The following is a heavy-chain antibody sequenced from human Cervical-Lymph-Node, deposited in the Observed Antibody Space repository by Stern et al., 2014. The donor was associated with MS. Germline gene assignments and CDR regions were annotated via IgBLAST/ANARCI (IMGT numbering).Heavy chain of an antibody. V-gene: IGHV1-3*01. CDR2: INAGNGNT. CDR3: ARGDVDTAMVSDY. D-gene: IGHD5-18*01. CDR1: GYTFTSYA. Sequence: QVQLMQSGAEVKKPGASVKVSCKASGYTFTSYAMHWVRQAPGQRLEWMGWINAGNGNTKYSQKCQGRVTITRDTSASTAYMELSSLRSEDTAVYYCARGDVDTAMVSDYWGQGTLVTVSS. J-gene: IGHJ4*02.